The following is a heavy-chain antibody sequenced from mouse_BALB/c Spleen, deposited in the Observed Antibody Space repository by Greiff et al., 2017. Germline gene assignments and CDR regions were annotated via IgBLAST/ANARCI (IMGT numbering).Heavy chain of an antibody. J-gene: IGHJ4*01. CDR3: ARENYGYDYAMDY. CDR2: ISDGGSYT. Sequence: EVKVVESGGGLVKPGGSLKLSCAASGFTFSDYYMYWVRQTPEKRLEWVATISDGGSYTYYPDSVKGRFTISRDNAKNNLYLQMSSLKSEDTAMYCCARENYGYDYAMDYWGQGTSVTVSA. D-gene: IGHD1-2*01. CDR1: GFTFSDYY. V-gene: IGHV5-4*02.